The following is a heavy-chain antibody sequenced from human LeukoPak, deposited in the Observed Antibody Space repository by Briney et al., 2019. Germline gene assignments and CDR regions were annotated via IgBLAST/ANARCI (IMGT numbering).Heavy chain of an antibody. CDR1: GGSISSYY. CDR3: AREDVYYGSGSYYPDAFDI. J-gene: IGHJ3*02. CDR2: IYTSGST. Sequence: PSETLSLTCTVSGGSISSYYWSWIRQPAGKGLEWIGRIYTSGSTNYNPSLKSRVTISVDTSKNQFSLKLSSVTAADTAVYHCAREDVYYGSGSYYPDAFDIWGQGTMVTVSS. D-gene: IGHD3-10*01. V-gene: IGHV4-4*07.